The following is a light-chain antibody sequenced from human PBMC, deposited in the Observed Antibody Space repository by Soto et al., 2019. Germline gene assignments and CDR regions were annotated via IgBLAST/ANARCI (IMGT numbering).Light chain of an antibody. CDR2: DAS. V-gene: IGKV3D-20*01. J-gene: IGKJ1*01. CDR3: QQYGSSPQT. Sequence: EIVLTQSPATLSLSPGERATLSCGASQSVSSSHLAWYQQKPGLAPRLLIYDASSRATGIPDRFSGSGSGTAFTLTISRLDPEDFAVYYCQQYGSSPQTFGQGTKVEIK. CDR1: QSVSSSH.